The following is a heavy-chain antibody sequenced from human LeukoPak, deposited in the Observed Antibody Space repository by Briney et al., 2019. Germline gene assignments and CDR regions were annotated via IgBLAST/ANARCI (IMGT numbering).Heavy chain of an antibody. CDR1: NESFTAYY. CDR2: IDHSGST. V-gene: IGHV4-34*01. D-gene: IGHD3-10*01. CDR3: ARGRVTMVRGQEPFDF. Sequence: SETLSLTCAVYNESFTAYYWSWIRQPPGKGLEWIGEIDHSGSTNYNPSLESRVTISVDTSKNQFSLKLSSVTAADTAVYYCARGRVTMVRGQEPFDFWGQGTLVTVFS. J-gene: IGHJ4*02.